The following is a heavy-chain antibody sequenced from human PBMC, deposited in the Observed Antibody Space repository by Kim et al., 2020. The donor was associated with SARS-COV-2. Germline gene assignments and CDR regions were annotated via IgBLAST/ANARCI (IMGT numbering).Heavy chain of an antibody. CDR2: INHSGST. J-gene: IGHJ5*02. CDR1: GGSFSGYY. D-gene: IGHD3-10*01. CDR3: ARGLTYYYGSGSYYNVPYWFDP. V-gene: IGHV4-34*01. Sequence: SETLSLTCAVYGGSFSGYYWSWIRQPPGKGLEWIGEINHSGSTNYNPSLKSRVTISVDTSKNQFSLKLSSVTAADTAVYYCARGLTYYYGSGSYYNVPYWFDPWGQGTLVTVSS.